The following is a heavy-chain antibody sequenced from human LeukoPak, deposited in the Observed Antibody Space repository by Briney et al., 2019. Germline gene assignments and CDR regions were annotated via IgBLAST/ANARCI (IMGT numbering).Heavy chain of an antibody. CDR2: IGANNGNT. CDR3: ARINAVTTNPGSFDY. V-gene: IGHV1-18*01. CDR1: GYTFTSFG. Sequence: GASARVSCKASGYTFTSFGISWVRQAPGQGLEWMGWIGANNGNTNYAQKLQGRVTVTTDTSTNTAYMELRSLRSDDTAVYYCARINAVTTNPGSFDYWGQGTLLTVSS. D-gene: IGHD4-17*01. J-gene: IGHJ4*02.